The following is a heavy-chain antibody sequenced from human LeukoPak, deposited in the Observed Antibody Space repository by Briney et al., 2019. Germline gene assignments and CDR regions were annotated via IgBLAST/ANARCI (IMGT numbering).Heavy chain of an antibody. CDR1: GYTFTGHY. D-gene: IGHD6-13*01. V-gene: IGHV1-2*02. CDR3: ARVRSPIAAAGTSTLDY. CDR2: INPNSGGT. Sequence: ASVKVSCKASGYTFTGHYMHWVRQAPGQGLEWMGWINPNSGGTNYAQKFQGRVTMTRDTSISTAYMELSRLRSDDTAVYYCARVRSPIAAAGTSTLDYWGQGTLVTVSS. J-gene: IGHJ4*02.